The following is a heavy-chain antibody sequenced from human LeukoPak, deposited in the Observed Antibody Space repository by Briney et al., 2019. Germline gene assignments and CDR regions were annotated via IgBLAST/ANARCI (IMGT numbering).Heavy chain of an antibody. V-gene: IGHV3-48*01. CDR2: IGISSGNT. CDR3: ARDHRYAFDN. CDR1: GFNFIEYS. J-gene: IGHJ4*01. D-gene: IGHD5-12*01. Sequence: GGSLRLSCAASGFNFIEYSMNWVRQAPGKGLEWISYIGISSGNTKYADSVKGRFTISRDKGRNSLYLQMNSLRVEDTAVYYCARDHRYAFDNWGHGTLVTVSS.